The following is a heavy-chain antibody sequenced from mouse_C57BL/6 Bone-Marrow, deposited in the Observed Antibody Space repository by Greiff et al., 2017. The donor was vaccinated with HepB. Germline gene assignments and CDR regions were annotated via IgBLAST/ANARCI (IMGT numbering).Heavy chain of an antibody. CDR1: GYTFTSYW. CDR3: ARRGSSYYYAMDY. J-gene: IGHJ4*01. CDR2: IYPSDSET. Sequence: QVQLKQSGAELVRPGSSVKLSCKASGYTFTSYWMDWVKQRPGQGLEWIGNIYPSDSETHYNQKFKDKATLTVDKSSSTAYMQLSSLTSEDSAVYYCARRGSSYYYAMDYWGQGTSVTVSS. V-gene: IGHV1-61*01. D-gene: IGHD1-1*01.